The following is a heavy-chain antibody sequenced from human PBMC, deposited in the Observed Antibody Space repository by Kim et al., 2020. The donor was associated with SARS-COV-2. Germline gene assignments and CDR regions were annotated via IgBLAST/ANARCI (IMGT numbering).Heavy chain of an antibody. D-gene: IGHD5-12*01. CDR3: ARGSNSGYDYFDY. J-gene: IGHJ4*02. Sequence: YENTVEGRFTNSRDNSKNTLYLKMGSLRAEDMAVYYCARGSNSGYDYFDYWGQGTLVTVSS. V-gene: IGHV3-64*01.